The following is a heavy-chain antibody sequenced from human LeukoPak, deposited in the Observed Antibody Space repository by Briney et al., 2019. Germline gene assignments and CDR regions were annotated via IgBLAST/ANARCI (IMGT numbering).Heavy chain of an antibody. CDR3: ARGQGATVPQVGKNWFDP. V-gene: IGHV4-39*01. J-gene: IGHJ5*02. Sequence: PSETLSLTCTVSGGSIRSSSYYWGWIRQPPGKGLEWIGCIYYTGSTYYNPSLKSRVTISVDTSKNQFSLKLISVTVADTAIYYCARGQGATVPQVGKNWFDPWGQGTRVTVSS. CDR2: IYYTGST. D-gene: IGHD1-26*01. CDR1: GGSIRSSSYY.